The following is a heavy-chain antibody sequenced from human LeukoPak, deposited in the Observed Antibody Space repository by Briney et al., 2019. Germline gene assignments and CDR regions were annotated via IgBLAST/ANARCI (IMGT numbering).Heavy chain of an antibody. CDR1: GFTFSSYS. Sequence: GGSLRLSCAASGFTFSSYSMNWVRQAPGKGLEWVSSISSSGSTIYYADSVKGRFTISRNNAKNSLYLQMNSLRAEDTAVYYCARDGGSSSWYFHYCYMDVWGKGTTVTVSS. V-gene: IGHV3-48*04. D-gene: IGHD6-13*01. CDR2: ISSSGSTI. J-gene: IGHJ6*03. CDR3: ARDGGSSSWYFHYCYMDV.